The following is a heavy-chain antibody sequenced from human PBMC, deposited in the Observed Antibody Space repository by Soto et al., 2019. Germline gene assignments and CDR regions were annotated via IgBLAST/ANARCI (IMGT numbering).Heavy chain of an antibody. CDR3: ARAPSIVLVPAAIGYYYYGMDV. Sequence: QVQLVQSGAEVKKSGASVKVSCKASGYTFTSYGISWVRQAPGQGLEWMGWISAYNGNTNYAQKLQGRVTMTTDTSTSTAYMELRSLRSDDTAVYYCARAPSIVLVPAAIGYYYYGMDVWGQGTTVTVSS. J-gene: IGHJ6*02. CDR2: ISAYNGNT. D-gene: IGHD2-2*02. CDR1: GYTFTSYG. V-gene: IGHV1-18*01.